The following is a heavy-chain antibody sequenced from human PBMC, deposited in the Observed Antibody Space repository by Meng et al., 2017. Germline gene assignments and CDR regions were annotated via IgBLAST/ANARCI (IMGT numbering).Heavy chain of an antibody. CDR1: GFTLSSYA. D-gene: IGHD2-15*01. CDR2: ISGSGGST. V-gene: IGHV3-23*01. CDR3: AKSGLSPYCSCGSCYYDAFDI. Sequence: GESLKISCAASGFTLSSYAMSWVRQAPGKGLEWVSAISGSGGSTYYADSVKGRFTISRDNSKNTLYLQMNSLRAEDTAVYYCAKSGLSPYCSCGSCYYDAFDIWGQGTMVTVSS. J-gene: IGHJ3*02.